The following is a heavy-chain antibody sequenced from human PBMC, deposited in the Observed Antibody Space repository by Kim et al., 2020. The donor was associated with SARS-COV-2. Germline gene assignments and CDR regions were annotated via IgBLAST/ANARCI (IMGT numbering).Heavy chain of an antibody. Sequence: DSAKGRFTISRDNAKNSVYLQMNSLRDDDTAVYYCARDTGRTGYYYGMDLWGQGTTVTVSS. J-gene: IGHJ6*02. D-gene: IGHD1-1*01. CDR3: ARDTGRTGYYYGMDL. V-gene: IGHV3-48*02.